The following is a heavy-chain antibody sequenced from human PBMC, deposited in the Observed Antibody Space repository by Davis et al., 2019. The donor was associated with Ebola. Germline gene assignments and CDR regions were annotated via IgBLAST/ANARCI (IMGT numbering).Heavy chain of an antibody. CDR3: ARGRNGGWDFDY. J-gene: IGHJ4*02. D-gene: IGHD6-19*01. CDR2: ISAYNGHT. V-gene: IGHV1-18*01. CDR1: GYTFNSHG. Sequence: AASVKVSCKASGYTFNSHGISWVRQAPGQGLEWMAWISAYNGHTNYAQKFQGRLTLTTDTSRSTAYMEVRSLTSDDTAENFCARGRNGGWDFDYWGQGTLVTVSS.